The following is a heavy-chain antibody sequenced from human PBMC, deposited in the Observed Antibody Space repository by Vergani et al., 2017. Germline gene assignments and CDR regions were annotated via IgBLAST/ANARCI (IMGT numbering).Heavy chain of an antibody. J-gene: IGHJ4*02. D-gene: IGHD1-7*01. V-gene: IGHV3-23*01. CDR2: LSGSGGST. Sequence: EVQLLESGGGLVQPGGSLRLSCAASGFTFSSYAMSWVRQAPGKGLEWVSDLSGSGGSTYYAASEKGRFTLSRDNSKKTLYLQMNSLRAEDTAVYYCAKDQSRELRTFDYWGQGTLVTVSS. CDR3: AKDQSRELRTFDY. CDR1: GFTFSSYA.